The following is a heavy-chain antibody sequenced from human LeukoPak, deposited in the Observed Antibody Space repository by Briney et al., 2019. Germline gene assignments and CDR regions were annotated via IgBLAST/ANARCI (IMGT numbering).Heavy chain of an antibody. CDR2: IIPILGIA. CDR1: GGTFSSYA. CDR3: ASPTTNYYDSSGYPTDAFDI. V-gene: IGHV1-69*04. Sequence: ASVKVSCKASGGTFSSYAISWVRQAPGQGLEWMGRIIPILGIANYAQKFQGRVTITTDESTSTAYMELSSLRSEDTAVYYCASPTTNYYDSSGYPTDAFDIWGQGTMVTVSS. D-gene: IGHD3-22*01. J-gene: IGHJ3*02.